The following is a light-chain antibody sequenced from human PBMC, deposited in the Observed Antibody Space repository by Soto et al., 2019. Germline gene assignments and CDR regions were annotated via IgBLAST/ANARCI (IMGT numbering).Light chain of an antibody. V-gene: IGKV3-20*01. CDR3: QKYGGSIT. J-gene: IGKJ4*01. Sequence: EIVLTQSPGTLSLSPGERATLSCRASQSDSGNYLAWYQQKPGQAPRLLIYGASNRVTGIPNRFSGSGSVTDFTLTISRLEPEDFAVYYCQKYGGSITLGGGTKVEIK. CDR1: QSDSGNY. CDR2: GAS.